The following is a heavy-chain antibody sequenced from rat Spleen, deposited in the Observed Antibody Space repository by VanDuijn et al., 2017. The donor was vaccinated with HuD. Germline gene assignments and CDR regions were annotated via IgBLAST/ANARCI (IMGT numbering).Heavy chain of an antibody. Sequence: EVQLVESGGGLVQPGRSLKLSCAASGFTFSNYGMAWVRQAPTKGLEWVASISTGGGNTYYRDSVEGRFTISRDKTKSTLSLQMDSLRSEDTATYYCVKGRVFFDYWGQGVMVTVSS. J-gene: IGHJ2*01. V-gene: IGHV5S13*01. CDR1: GFTFSNYG. CDR3: VKGRVFFDY. CDR2: ISTGGGNT.